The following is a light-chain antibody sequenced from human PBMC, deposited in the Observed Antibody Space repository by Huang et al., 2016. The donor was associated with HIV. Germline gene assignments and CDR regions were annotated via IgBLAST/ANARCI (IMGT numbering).Light chain of an antibody. J-gene: IGKJ2*01. Sequence: EIVMTQSPATLSVSPGERATLSCRARQSVSSNLAWYQQKPGQAPRLLIYGASTRATGSPARFSGSGSGTEFTLTISSLQSEDFAVYYCQQYNNWPPYTFGQGTRLEIK. CDR2: GAS. CDR3: QQYNNWPPYT. V-gene: IGKV3-15*01. CDR1: QSVSSN.